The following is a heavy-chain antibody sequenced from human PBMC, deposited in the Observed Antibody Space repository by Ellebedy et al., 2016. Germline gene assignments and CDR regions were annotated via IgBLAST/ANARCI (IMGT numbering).Heavy chain of an antibody. Sequence: SETLSLTCAVYGGSFSGYYWSWIRQPPGKGLEWIGEINHSGSTNYNPSLKSRVTISVDTSKNQFSLKLSSVTAADTAVYYCARASGYSYPRPYFDYWGQGTLVTVSS. J-gene: IGHJ4*02. CDR3: ARASGYSYPRPYFDY. CDR2: INHSGST. V-gene: IGHV4-34*01. D-gene: IGHD5-18*01. CDR1: GGSFSGYY.